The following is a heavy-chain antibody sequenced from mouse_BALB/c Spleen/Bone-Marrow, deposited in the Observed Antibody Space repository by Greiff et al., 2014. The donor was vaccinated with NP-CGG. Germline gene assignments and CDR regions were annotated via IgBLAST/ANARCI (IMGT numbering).Heavy chain of an antibody. D-gene: IGHD1-1*01. J-gene: IGHJ2*01. CDR1: GFTFSTYA. V-gene: IGHV5-9-1*01. CDR2: IRSGGSYT. CDR3: ARSTTVVATGDV. Sequence: EVKLVESGGGLVKPGGSLKLSCAASGFTFSTYAMSWVRQTPEKRLEWVATIRSGGSYTYYPDSVKGRFTISRDNAKNTLYLQMRSLRSEDTAMDYCARSTTVVATGDVWGAGTTLTVSS.